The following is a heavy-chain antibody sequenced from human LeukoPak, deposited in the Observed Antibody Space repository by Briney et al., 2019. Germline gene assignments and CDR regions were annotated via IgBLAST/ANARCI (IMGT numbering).Heavy chain of an antibody. CDR3: AREAFDI. J-gene: IGHJ3*02. V-gene: IGHV4-30-4*01. CDR2: IYHSGST. CDR1: GGSISSGDYY. Sequence: PSQTLSLTCTVSGGSISSGDYYWTWIRQPPGKGLEWIGEIYHSGSTNYNPSLKSRVTISVDKSKNQFSLKLSSVTAADTAVYYCAREAFDIWGQGTMVTVSS.